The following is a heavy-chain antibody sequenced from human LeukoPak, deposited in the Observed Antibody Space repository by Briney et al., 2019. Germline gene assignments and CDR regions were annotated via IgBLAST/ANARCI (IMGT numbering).Heavy chain of an antibody. V-gene: IGHV4-61*02. J-gene: IGHJ4*02. CDR2: IYTSGST. D-gene: IGHD2-2*01. Sequence: SETLSLTCTVSGGSISSGSYYWSWIRQPAGKGLEWIGRIYTSGSTNYNPSLKSRVTISVDTSKNQFSLKLSSVTAADTAVYYCAREGYCSSTSCYVSGPFDYWGQGTLFTVSS. CDR3: AREGYCSSTSCYVSGPFDY. CDR1: GGSISSGSYY.